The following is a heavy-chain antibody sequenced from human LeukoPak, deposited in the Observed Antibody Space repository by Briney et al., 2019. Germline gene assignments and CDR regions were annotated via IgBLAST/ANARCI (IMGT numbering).Heavy chain of an antibody. D-gene: IGHD6-19*01. J-gene: IGHJ4*02. CDR3: ARVAVAGTGVDY. Sequence: SVKVSCKASGGTFSSYAISWVRQAPGQGLEWTGGIIPIFGTANYAQKFQGRVTITTDESTSTAYMELSSLRSEDTAVYYCARVAVAGTGVDYWGQGTLVTVSS. CDR1: GGTFSSYA. V-gene: IGHV1-69*05. CDR2: IIPIFGTA.